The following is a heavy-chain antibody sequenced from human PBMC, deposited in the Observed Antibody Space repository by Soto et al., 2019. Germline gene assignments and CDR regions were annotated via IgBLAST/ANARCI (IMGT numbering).Heavy chain of an antibody. CDR3: GGAGNPTAYYFIVPFIF. V-gene: IGHV1-3*04. CDR1: GYMFTTLP. D-gene: IGHD1-1*01. J-gene: IGHJ3*01. Sequence: QAQLVQSGAEVTKPGASVKISCKASGYMFTTLPIHWVRQAPGQGLEWMGWINTANGDTKYSLKYEGRITPTRAPSTLQTYLELTPLPSGERVVIFGGGAGNPTAYYFIVPFIFWGQGQMTPVSS. CDR2: INTANGDT.